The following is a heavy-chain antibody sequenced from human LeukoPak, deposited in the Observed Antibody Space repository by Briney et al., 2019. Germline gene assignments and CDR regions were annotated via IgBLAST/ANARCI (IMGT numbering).Heavy chain of an antibody. D-gene: IGHD3-22*01. CDR3: ARHVVAVGFDY. CDR2: ISSSSSYI. V-gene: IGHV3-21*01. CDR1: GFTVSSNY. Sequence: GGSLRLSCAASGFTVSSNYMSWVRQAPGKGLEWVSSISSSSSYIYYADSVKGRFTISRDNAKHSLYLQMNSLRAEDTAVYYCARHVVAVGFDYWGQGTLVTVSS. J-gene: IGHJ4*02.